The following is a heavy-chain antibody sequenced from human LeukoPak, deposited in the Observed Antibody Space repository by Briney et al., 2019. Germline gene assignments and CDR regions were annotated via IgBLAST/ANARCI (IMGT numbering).Heavy chain of an antibody. D-gene: IGHD2-8*02. CDR2: ISAHGNT. J-gene: IGHJ5*02. CDR3: ARGRYCTGTNCFPQWLDP. V-gene: IGHV1-18*04. Sequence: ASVKVSCRPSRYIFTNYGIDWVRQAPGQGLEGMGWISAHGNTYYAQEFQGRVTMTTDTSTGTAYMELRSLRSDDTALYYCARGRYCTGTNCFPQWLDPWGQGTLVTVSS. CDR1: RYIFTNYG.